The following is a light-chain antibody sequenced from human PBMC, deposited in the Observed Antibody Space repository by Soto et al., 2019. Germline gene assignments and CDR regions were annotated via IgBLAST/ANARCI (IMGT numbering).Light chain of an antibody. J-gene: IGKJ5*01. V-gene: IGKV3-15*01. CDR2: GAF. Sequence: EILMTQSPVTLSVSPGERVTLSCRASQSVSDNLAWYQQKPGQAPSLLIYGAFTRATGVPARFSGAGSGTDFALTISRVEPEDFAVYYCQQYVSSLITFGQGTRLEIK. CDR3: QQYVSSLIT. CDR1: QSVSDN.